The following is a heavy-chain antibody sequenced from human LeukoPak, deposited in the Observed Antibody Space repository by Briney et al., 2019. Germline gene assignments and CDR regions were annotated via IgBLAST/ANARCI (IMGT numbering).Heavy chain of an antibody. J-gene: IGHJ5*01. CDR1: GGSISGSGHY. Sequence: SDTLSLTCTVSGGSISGSGHYWGWIRKPPAKELEWIANIYFSGNTYFNPSLKSRVTVSVDTSKNQLSLHLSSVTAADTAVYYCARVPGAAGLGGWYDSWGQGTLVTVSS. CDR3: ARVPGAAGLGGWYDS. D-gene: IGHD6-13*01. V-gene: IGHV4-39*07. CDR2: IYFSGNT.